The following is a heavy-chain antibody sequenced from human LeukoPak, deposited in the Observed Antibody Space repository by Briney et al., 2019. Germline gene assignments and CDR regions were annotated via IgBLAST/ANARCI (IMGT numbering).Heavy chain of an antibody. CDR1: GFTFSSYG. CDR2: IWYDGSNK. CDR3: ARGLSGGFYY. V-gene: IGHV3-33*01. J-gene: IGHJ4*02. Sequence: PGGSLRLSCSASGFTFSSYGMHWVRQAPGKGLERVAVIWYDGSNKYYADSVKGRFTISRDNSKNTLYLQMNSLRAEDTAVYYCARGLSGGFYYWGQGTLVTVSS. D-gene: IGHD1-26*01.